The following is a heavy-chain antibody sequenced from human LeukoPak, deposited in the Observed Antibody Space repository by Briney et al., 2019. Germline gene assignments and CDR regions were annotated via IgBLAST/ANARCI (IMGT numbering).Heavy chain of an antibody. V-gene: IGHV3-7*01. Sequence: GGSLRLSRAGSGFTFRSYWMHWVRQAPGKGLEWVANIKQDGSEKYYVDSVKGRFTISRDNAKNSLYLQMNSLRAEDTAVYYCARNPYHVDTAMPSDYWGQGTLVTVSS. CDR2: IKQDGSEK. CDR1: GFTFRSYW. CDR3: ARNPYHVDTAMPSDY. J-gene: IGHJ4*02. D-gene: IGHD5-18*01.